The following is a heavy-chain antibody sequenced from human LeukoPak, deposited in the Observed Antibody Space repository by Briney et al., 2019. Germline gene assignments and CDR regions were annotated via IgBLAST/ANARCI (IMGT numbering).Heavy chain of an antibody. CDR2: IYYSGST. D-gene: IGHD6-19*01. CDR1: GGSISTYY. CDR3: ARGNSSGWLDY. Sequence: SETLSLTCTVSGGSISTYYWSWIRQPPGKGLEWIGYIYYSGSTNYNPSLKSRVTISVDTSKNQFSLKLSSVTAADTAVYYCARGNSSGWLDYWGQGTLVTVSS. J-gene: IGHJ4*02. V-gene: IGHV4-59*01.